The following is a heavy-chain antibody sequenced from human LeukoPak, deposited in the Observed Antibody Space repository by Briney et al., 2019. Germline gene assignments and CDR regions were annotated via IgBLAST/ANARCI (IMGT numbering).Heavy chain of an antibody. Sequence: GASVKVSCKASGYTFTSYGISWVRQAPGQGLEWMGWISAYNGNTNYAQKLQGRVTMTTDTSTSTADMELRSLRSDDTAVYYCAREPTVTDHWFDPWGQGTLVTVSS. CDR2: ISAYNGNT. CDR3: AREPTVTDHWFDP. CDR1: GYTFTSYG. D-gene: IGHD4-11*01. J-gene: IGHJ5*02. V-gene: IGHV1-18*01.